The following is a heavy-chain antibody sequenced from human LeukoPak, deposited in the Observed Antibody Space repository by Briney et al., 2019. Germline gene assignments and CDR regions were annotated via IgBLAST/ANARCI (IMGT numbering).Heavy chain of an antibody. CDR1: GGSISSSSYY. Sequence: PSETLSLTCTVSGGSISSSSYYWGWIRQPPGQGLEWIGSIYYSGSTYYNPSLKSRVTISVDTSKNQFSLKLSSVTAADTAVYYCARGLYGYCSSTSCPNYYYYYGMDVWGQGTTVTVSS. D-gene: IGHD2-2*01. J-gene: IGHJ6*02. V-gene: IGHV4-39*01. CDR2: IYYSGST. CDR3: ARGLYGYCSSTSCPNYYYYYGMDV.